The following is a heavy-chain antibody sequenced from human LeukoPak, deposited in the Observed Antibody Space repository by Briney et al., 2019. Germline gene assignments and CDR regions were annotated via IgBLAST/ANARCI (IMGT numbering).Heavy chain of an antibody. CDR2: FYDNGST. CDR3: ARGRGIVVVKVFDY. Sequence: SETLSLTCTVSGGSISSSTYYWDWIRQPPGKGLEWIGNFYDNGSTWYNPSLKSRVTISVDTSKNQFSLKLSSVTAADTAVYYCARGRGIVVVKVFDYWGQGTLVTVSS. D-gene: IGHD3-22*01. J-gene: IGHJ4*02. V-gene: IGHV4-39*07. CDR1: GGSISSSTYY.